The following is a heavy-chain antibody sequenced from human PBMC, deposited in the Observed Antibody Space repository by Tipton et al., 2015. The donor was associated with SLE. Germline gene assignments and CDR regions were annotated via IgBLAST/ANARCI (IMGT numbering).Heavy chain of an antibody. CDR2: LSTDGSVT. J-gene: IGHJ6*02. V-gene: IGHV3-74*01. CDR1: GFTFHNYW. CDR3: ARAPTISVAGTTDPFGMDV. D-gene: IGHD6-19*01. Sequence: SLRLSCAASGFTFHNYWMHWVRQAPGKGLVWVSRLSTDGSVTTYADSVKGRLTISRDNAKNTLYLQMRSLRVDDTGIYYCARAPTISVAGTTDPFGMDVWGPGTRVTVSS.